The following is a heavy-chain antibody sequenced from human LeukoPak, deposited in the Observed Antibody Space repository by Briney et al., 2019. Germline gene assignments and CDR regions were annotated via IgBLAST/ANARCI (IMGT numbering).Heavy chain of an antibody. J-gene: IGHJ5*02. CDR1: GFTFSSYA. CDR2: ISYDGSNK. Sequence: GGSLRLSCAASGFTFSSYAIHWVRQAPGKGLEWVAVISYDGSNKFYADSVKGRFTISRDNSKNTLYLQMNSLRAEDTALYYCARGSYCSSTSCSLTFDPWGQGTLVTVSS. CDR3: ARGSYCSSTSCSLTFDP. D-gene: IGHD2-2*01. V-gene: IGHV3-30-3*01.